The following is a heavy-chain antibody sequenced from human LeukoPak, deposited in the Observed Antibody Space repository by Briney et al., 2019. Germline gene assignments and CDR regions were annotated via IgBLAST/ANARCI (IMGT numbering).Heavy chain of an antibody. CDR2: IWYDGSNK. CDR3: ASPPGYDSSGYWVDY. J-gene: IGHJ4*02. D-gene: IGHD3-22*01. CDR1: GFTFSSYG. Sequence: GGSLRLSCAASGFTFSSYGMHWVRQAPGKGLEWVAVIWYDGSNKYYADSVKGRFTISRDNSKNALYLQMNSLRAEDTAVYYCASPPGYDSSGYWVDYWGRGTLVTVSS. V-gene: IGHV3-33*08.